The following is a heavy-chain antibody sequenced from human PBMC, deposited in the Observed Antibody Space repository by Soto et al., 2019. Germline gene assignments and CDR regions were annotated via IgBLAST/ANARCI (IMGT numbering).Heavy chain of an antibody. J-gene: IGHJ4*02. V-gene: IGHV4-34*01. D-gene: IGHD5-12*01. Sequence: PSETLSLTCAVYGGSFSGYYWSWIRQPPGKGLEWIGEINHSGSTNYNPSLKSRVTISVDTSKNQFSLKLSSVTAADTAVYYCARPLGYSGYHYWGQGTLVTVSS. CDR1: GGSFSGYY. CDR2: INHSGST. CDR3: ARPLGYSGYHY.